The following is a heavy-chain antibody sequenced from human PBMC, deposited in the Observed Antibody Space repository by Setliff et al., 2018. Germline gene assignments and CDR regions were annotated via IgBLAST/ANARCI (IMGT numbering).Heavy chain of an antibody. V-gene: IGHV4-61*09. D-gene: IGHD3-3*01. CDR1: DDSISSRHYY. J-gene: IGHJ6*03. Sequence: SETLSLTCTVSDDSISSRHYYWSWIRQPAGKGLEWLGQIYTSWSSNYNPSLKNRVTMSIDTSKGQFSLKLTSVTAADTAVYYCARMSGFQYMDVWGKGTTVTVSS. CDR3: ARMSGFQYMDV. CDR2: IYTSWSS.